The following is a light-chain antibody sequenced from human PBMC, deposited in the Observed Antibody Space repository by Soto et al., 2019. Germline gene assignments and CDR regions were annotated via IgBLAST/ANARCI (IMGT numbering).Light chain of an antibody. CDR1: QSVGSSY. J-gene: IGKJ4*01. V-gene: IGKV3-20*01. Sequence: EIVLTQSPVTLSLSTGERATLSCRASQSVGSSYLAWYQQKPGQAPRLLIYGASSRATGIPDRFSGSGSGKDFTLTISRLEPEDFAVYYCQQYGSSPITFGGGTKVDIK. CDR3: QQYGSSPIT. CDR2: GAS.